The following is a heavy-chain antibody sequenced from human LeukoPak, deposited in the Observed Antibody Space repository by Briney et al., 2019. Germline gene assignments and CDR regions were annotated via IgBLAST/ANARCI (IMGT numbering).Heavy chain of an antibody. CDR3: ALYIYGGGFDY. D-gene: IGHD5-18*01. Sequence: SETPSLTCTVSGGSISSDGYYWSWIRQHPGKGLEWIGYVYYSGGTYYNPSLKSRVAISIDTSRNQFSLKLSSVTAADTAVYYCALYIYGGGFDYWGQGTLVTVSS. CDR1: GGSISSDGYY. V-gene: IGHV4-31*03. CDR2: VYYSGGT. J-gene: IGHJ4*02.